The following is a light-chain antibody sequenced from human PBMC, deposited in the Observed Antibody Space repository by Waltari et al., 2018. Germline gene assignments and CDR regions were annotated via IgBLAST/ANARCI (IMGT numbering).Light chain of an antibody. J-gene: IGKJ4*01. CDR2: DAS. V-gene: IGKV3-11*01. Sequence: IVLTQSPATLSLSPGEGATLSCRASQSVDSYLAWYQQKPGQAPRLLIYDASKRATGIPVRVSGSGSGTDFTLTIRSLEPEDFAFYYCQHRRSWPLTFGGGTKVEIK. CDR1: QSVDSY. CDR3: QHRRSWPLT.